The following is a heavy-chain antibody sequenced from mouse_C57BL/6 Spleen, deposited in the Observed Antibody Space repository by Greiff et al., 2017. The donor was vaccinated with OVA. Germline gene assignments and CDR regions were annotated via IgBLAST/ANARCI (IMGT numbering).Heavy chain of an antibody. CDR1: GYTFTSYW. CDR2: IDPSDSYT. Sequence: QVQLQQPGAELVRPGTSVKLSCKASGYTFTSYWMHWVKQRPGQGLEWIGVIDPSDSYTNYNQKFKGKATLTVDTSSSTAYMQLSSLTSEDSAVYYCARSSTSDYFDDWGQGTTLTVAS. J-gene: IGHJ2*01. CDR3: ARSSTSDYFDD. V-gene: IGHV1-59*01.